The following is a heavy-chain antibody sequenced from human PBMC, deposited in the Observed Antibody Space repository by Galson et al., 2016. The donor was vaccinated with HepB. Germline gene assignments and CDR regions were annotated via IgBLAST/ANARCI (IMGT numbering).Heavy chain of an antibody. Sequence: LSLTFAVSGASISSDYCSWIRQSPGKGLEWVGYIHYRGTTNYNPSLKSRGTISVDRTKNQFPLKLSSVTAADPALCYCAREVIVSGYSRRFDPWGPGTLVTVSS. D-gene: IGHD3-9*01. CDR1: GASISSDY. V-gene: IGHV4-59*01. CDR2: IHYRGTT. J-gene: IGHJ5*02. CDR3: AREVIVSGYSRRFDP.